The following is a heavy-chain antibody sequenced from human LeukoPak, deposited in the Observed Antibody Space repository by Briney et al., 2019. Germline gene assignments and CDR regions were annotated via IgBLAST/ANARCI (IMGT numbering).Heavy chain of an antibody. V-gene: IGHV4-38-2*01. CDR2: IYHSGST. Sequence: SETLSLTCAVSGYSISSGYYWGWIRQPPGKGLEWIGSIYHSGSTYYNPSLKSRVTISVDTSKNQFSLKLSSVTAADTAVYYCARLTVVMAAMAPWFDPWGQGTLVTVSS. CDR1: GYSISSGYY. J-gene: IGHJ5*02. CDR3: ARLTVVMAAMAPWFDP. D-gene: IGHD2-2*01.